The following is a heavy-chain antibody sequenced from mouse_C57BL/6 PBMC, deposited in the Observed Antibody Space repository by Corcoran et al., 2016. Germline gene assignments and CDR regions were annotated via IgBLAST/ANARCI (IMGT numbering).Heavy chain of an antibody. J-gene: IGHJ1*03. CDR1: GYSITSGYY. CDR2: ISYDGSN. Sequence: DVQLQESGPGLVKPSQSLSLTCSVTGYSITSGYYWNWIRQFPGNKLEWMGYISYDGSNNYNPSLKNRISITRDTSKNQFFLKLNSVTTEDTATYYCAREEVLDYDGNWYFDVLGTGTTVTVSS. V-gene: IGHV3-6*01. CDR3: AREEVLDYDGNWYFDV. D-gene: IGHD2-4*01.